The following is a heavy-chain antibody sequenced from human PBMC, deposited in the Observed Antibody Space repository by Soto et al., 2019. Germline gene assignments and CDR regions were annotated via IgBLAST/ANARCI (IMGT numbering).Heavy chain of an antibody. CDR1: GFTFSSYA. V-gene: IGHV3-23*01. CDR3: AKERGGGGCYGCYDYYGMDV. Sequence: EVQLLESGGGLVQPGGSLRLSCAASGFTFSSYAMSWVRQAPGTGLEGVSAISGSGGSTYYADSVQGRFTISRDKSKNEMDTKMNRLQREDTVLYYCAKERGGGGCYGCYDYYGMDVWGQGTTVTVSS. D-gene: IGHD2-15*01. J-gene: IGHJ6*02. CDR2: ISGSGGST.